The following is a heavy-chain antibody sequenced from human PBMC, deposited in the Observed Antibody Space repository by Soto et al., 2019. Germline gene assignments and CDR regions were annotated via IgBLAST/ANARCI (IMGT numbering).Heavy chain of an antibody. J-gene: IGHJ3*02. V-gene: IGHV5-51*01. Sequence: GESLKISCKGSGYSFTSYWIGWVRQMPGKGLEWMGIIYPGDSDTRYSPSFQGQVTISADKSISTAYLQWSSLKASDTAMYYCVRYSPGGDIVVVPAAQDAFDIWGQGTMVTVSS. CDR2: IYPGDSDT. CDR1: GYSFTSYW. CDR3: VRYSPGGDIVVVPAAQDAFDI. D-gene: IGHD2-2*01.